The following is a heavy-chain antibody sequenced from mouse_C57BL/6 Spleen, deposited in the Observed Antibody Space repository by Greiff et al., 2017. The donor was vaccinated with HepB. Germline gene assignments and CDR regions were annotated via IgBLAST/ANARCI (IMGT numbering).Heavy chain of an antibody. V-gene: IGHV1-42*01. CDR3: ARGGYYVFDY. CDR2: INPSTGGT. Sequence: EVQLQESGPELVKPGASVKISCKASGYSFTGYYMNWVKQSPEKSLEWIGEINPSTGGTTYNQKFKAKATLTVDKSSSTAYMQLKSLTSEDSAVYYCARGGYYVFDYWGQGTTLTVSS. D-gene: IGHD2-3*01. J-gene: IGHJ2*01. CDR1: GYSFTGYY.